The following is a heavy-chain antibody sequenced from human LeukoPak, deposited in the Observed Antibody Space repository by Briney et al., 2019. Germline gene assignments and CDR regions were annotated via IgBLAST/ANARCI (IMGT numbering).Heavy chain of an antibody. CDR2: IYDSGST. Sequence: SETLSLTCIVSGGSISSGDNYWSWIRQHPGKGLEWIGYIYDSGSTYYNPSLKSRVTISVDTSKNQFSLKVSSVTAADTAVYYCARGGNYDLLTSHPNRFDPWGQGTLVTVSS. CDR3: ARGGNYDLLTSHPNRFDP. J-gene: IGHJ5*02. D-gene: IGHD3-9*01. V-gene: IGHV4-31*03. CDR1: GGSISSGDNY.